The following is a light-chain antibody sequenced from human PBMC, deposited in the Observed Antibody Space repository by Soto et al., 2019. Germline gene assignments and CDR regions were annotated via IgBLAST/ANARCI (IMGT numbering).Light chain of an antibody. CDR1: QSVSSY. CDR3: QQRSNSFT. Sequence: EIVLTQSPATLSLSPGERATLSCRASQSVSSYLAWYQQKPGQAPRLLIYVASNRATGIPARFSGSGSGTDFTLTISSLEPEDFAVYYCQQRSNSFTFGPGTKVDIK. CDR2: VAS. J-gene: IGKJ3*01. V-gene: IGKV3-11*01.